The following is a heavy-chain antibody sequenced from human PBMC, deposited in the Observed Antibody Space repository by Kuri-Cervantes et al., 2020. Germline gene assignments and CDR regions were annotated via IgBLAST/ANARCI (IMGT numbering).Heavy chain of an antibody. J-gene: IGHJ6*02. Sequence: GESLKISCAASGFTFSSYWMSWVRQAPGKGLEWVANIKQDGSEKYYVDSVKGRFTISRDNAKNSLYLQMNSLRAEDTAVYYCAKTIAPGWYYYYGMDVWGQGTTVTVSS. D-gene: IGHD6-25*01. V-gene: IGHV3-7*01. CDR1: GFTFSSYW. CDR2: IKQDGSEK. CDR3: AKTIAPGWYYYYGMDV.